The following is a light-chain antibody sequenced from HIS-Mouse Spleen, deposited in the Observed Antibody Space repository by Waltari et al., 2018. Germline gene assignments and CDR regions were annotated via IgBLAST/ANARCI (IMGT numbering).Light chain of an antibody. J-gene: IGLJ3*02. CDR3: CSYAGSSTWV. Sequence: QSALTQPASVSGSPGQSITISCTGTSSDVGSYNLVSWYQPHPGKAPKLTVYEGSKRPSGVSNRFSGSKSGNTASLTIAGLQAEDEADYYCCSYAGSSTWVFGGGTKLTVL. V-gene: IGLV2-23*01. CDR2: EGS. CDR1: SSDVGSYNL.